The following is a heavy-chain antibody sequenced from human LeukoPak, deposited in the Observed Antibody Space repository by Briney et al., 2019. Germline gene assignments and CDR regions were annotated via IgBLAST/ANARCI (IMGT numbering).Heavy chain of an antibody. D-gene: IGHD5-18*01. CDR3: TRDADTAMVTDDFDY. J-gene: IGHJ4*02. V-gene: IGHV3-73*01. Sequence: GGCLRPSFAPAGLTLSGSAVHGVRQASGKGLEWVGRIRSKANSYATAYAASVKGRCTISRDDSKNTAYLQMNSLKTDDTAVYYCTRDADTAMVTDDFDYWGQGTLVTVSS. CDR1: GLTLSGSA. CDR2: IRSKANSYAT.